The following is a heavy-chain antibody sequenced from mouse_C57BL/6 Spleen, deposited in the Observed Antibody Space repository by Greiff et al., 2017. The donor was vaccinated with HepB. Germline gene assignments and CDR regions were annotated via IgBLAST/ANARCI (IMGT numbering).Heavy chain of an antibody. Sequence: QVQLQQSGPGLVAPSQSLSITCTVSGFSLTSYGLSWVRQPPGKGLEWLGVICGDGSTNYHSALISRLSISKDNSKSQVFLKLNSLQTDDTATYYCAKMRGNRAMDYWGQGTSVTVSS. CDR3: AKMRGNRAMDY. D-gene: IGHD2-1*01. CDR2: ICGDGST. V-gene: IGHV2-3*01. J-gene: IGHJ4*01. CDR1: GFSLTSYG.